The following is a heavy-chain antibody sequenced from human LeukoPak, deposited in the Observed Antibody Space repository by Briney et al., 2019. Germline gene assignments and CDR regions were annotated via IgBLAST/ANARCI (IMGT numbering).Heavy chain of an antibody. V-gene: IGHV3-53*01. J-gene: IGHJ4*02. CDR1: GFTVSSSY. Sequence: GGSLRLSCAASGFTVSSSYMTWVRQAPGKGVKWVSLIYSGGSIYYADSVKGRFTISRDNSKNTLYLQMNGLRAEDTAVYYCARGGDYSDYYFDYWGQGTLVTVSS. D-gene: IGHD4-11*01. CDR2: IYSGGSI. CDR3: ARGGDYSDYYFDY.